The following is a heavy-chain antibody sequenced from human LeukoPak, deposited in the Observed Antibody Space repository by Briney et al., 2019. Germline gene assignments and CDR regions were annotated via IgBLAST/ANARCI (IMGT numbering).Heavy chain of an antibody. CDR1: GYTFTSYG. D-gene: IGHD2-2*01. V-gene: IGHV1-18*01. Sequence: GASVKVSCKASGYTFTSYGISWVRQAPGQGLEWMGWIRAYNGNTNYAQKLQGRVTMTTDTSTSTAYMELRSLRSDDTAVYYCARVVVVPAAMRDVFDYWGQGTLVTVSS. CDR2: IRAYNGNT. CDR3: ARVVVVPAAMRDVFDY. J-gene: IGHJ4*02.